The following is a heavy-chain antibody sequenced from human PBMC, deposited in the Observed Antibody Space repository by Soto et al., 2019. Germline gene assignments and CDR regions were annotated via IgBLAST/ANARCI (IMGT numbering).Heavy chain of an antibody. CDR1: GYTFSGFY. D-gene: IGHD6-19*01. J-gene: IGHJ4*02. CDR3: ASAAVTGTAGLDF. CDR2: INPNSGGT. Sequence: ASVKVSCKASGYTFSGFYMHWVRQAPGQGLEWMGWINPNSGGTKSAEKFQGRVTMTRDTSISTDYMELSRLTSDDTAVYYCASAAVTGTAGLDFWGQGTQVTVSS. V-gene: IGHV1-2*02.